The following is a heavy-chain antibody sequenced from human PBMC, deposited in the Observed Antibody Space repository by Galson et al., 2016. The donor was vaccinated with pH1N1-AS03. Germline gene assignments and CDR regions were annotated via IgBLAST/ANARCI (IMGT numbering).Heavy chain of an antibody. CDR3: AKDVFGWAFDV. D-gene: IGHD3-10*01. Sequence: SLRLSCAASGFSVRANAMSWVRQAPGKGLEWVASLDGGGDGTHYAGAVRGRFNISRDTSENPVYLQMNSLIAEDTALYYCAKDVFGWAFDVWGQGTMVTVSS. CDR1: GFSVRANA. V-gene: IGHV3-23*01. CDR2: LDGGGDGT. J-gene: IGHJ3*01.